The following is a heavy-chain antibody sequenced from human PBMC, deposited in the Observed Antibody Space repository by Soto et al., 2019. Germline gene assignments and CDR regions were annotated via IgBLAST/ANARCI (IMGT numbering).Heavy chain of an antibody. CDR1: GGSISSSSYY. D-gene: IGHD2-8*01. CDR3: ARCGLMVYGAFDI. J-gene: IGHJ3*02. Sequence: SETLSLTCTVSGGSISSSSYYWGWIRQPPGKGLEWIGSIYYSGSTYYNPSLKSRVTISVDTSKNQFSLKLSSVTAADTAVYYCARCGLMVYGAFDIWGQGTMVTVSS. CDR2: IYYSGST. V-gene: IGHV4-39*07.